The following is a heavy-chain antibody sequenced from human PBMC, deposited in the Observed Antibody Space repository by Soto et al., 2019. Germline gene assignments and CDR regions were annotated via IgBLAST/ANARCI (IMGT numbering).Heavy chain of an antibody. CDR1: GFTFSSYA. D-gene: IGHD3-3*01. V-gene: IGHV3-23*01. Sequence: GGSLRLSCAASGFTFSSYAMSWVRQAPGKGLEWVSAISGSGGSTYYADSVKGRFTISRDNSKHTLYLQMNSLRAGDTAVYYCAKGLVGYDFWSGYYVGSGMDVWGQGTTVTVSS. CDR2: ISGSGGST. J-gene: IGHJ6*02. CDR3: AKGLVGYDFWSGYYVGSGMDV.